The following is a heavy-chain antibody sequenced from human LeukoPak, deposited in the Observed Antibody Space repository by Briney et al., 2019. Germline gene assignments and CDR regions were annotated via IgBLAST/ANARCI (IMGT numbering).Heavy chain of an antibody. D-gene: IGHD3-22*01. CDR1: GYSISSGYY. CDR3: ARDRYYYDSSGYSNWFDP. CDR2: IYHSGST. V-gene: IGHV4-38-2*02. Sequence: NPSETLSLTCTVSGYSISSGYYWGWIRQPPGKGLEWIGSIYHSGSTNYNPSLKSRVTISVDTSKNQFSLKLSSVTAADTAVYYCARDRYYYDSSGYSNWFDPWGQGTLVTVSS. J-gene: IGHJ5*02.